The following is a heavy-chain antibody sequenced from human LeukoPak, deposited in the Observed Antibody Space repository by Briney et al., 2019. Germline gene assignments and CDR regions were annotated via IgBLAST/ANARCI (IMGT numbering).Heavy chain of an antibody. Sequence: GGSLRLSCAASGFTVSSNYMSWVRQAPGKGLEWVATIRQDGSQKYYVDSVKGRFTISRDNAKNSLYLQMNSLRAEDTAVYYCARESGSVTSEVDFDYWGQGTLVTVSS. CDR2: IRQDGSQK. CDR1: GFTVSSNY. CDR3: ARESGSVTSEVDFDY. V-gene: IGHV3-7*01. D-gene: IGHD4-17*01. J-gene: IGHJ4*02.